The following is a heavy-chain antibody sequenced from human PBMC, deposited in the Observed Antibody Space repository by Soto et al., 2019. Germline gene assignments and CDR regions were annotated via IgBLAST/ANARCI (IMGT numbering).Heavy chain of an antibody. CDR2: INAGNGNT. V-gene: IGHV1-3*01. CDR3: ARVIIDYVWGSYRWGAFDI. J-gene: IGHJ3*02. CDR1: GYTFTSYA. D-gene: IGHD3-16*02. Sequence: QVQLVQSGAEVKKPGASVKVSCKASGYTFTSYAMHWVRQAPGQRLEWMGWINAGNGNTKYSQKFQGRVTITRVTSASTAYMELSSLRSEDTAVYYCARVIIDYVWGSYRWGAFDIWGQGTMVTVSS.